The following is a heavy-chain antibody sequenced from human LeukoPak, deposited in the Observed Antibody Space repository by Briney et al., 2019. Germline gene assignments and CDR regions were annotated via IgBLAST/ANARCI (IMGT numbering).Heavy chain of an antibody. CDR1: GGTFSSYA. Sequence: ASVKVSCKASGGTFSSYAISWVRQAPGQGLEWMGRIIPIFGIANYAQKFQGRVTITADKSTSTAYMELSSLRSEDTAVYYCARDRGDGYDYFDYLGQGTLVTVSS. D-gene: IGHD5-24*01. CDR3: ARDRGDGYDYFDY. CDR2: IIPIFGIA. J-gene: IGHJ4*02. V-gene: IGHV1-69*04.